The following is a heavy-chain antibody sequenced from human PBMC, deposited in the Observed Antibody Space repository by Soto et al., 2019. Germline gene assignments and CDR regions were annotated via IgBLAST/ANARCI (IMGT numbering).Heavy chain of an antibody. CDR1: SGSISSSNW. J-gene: IGHJ4*02. Sequence: SETLSLTCAVSSGSISSSNWWSWVRQPPGKGLEWIGEIYHSGSTNYNPSLKSRVTISVDKSKNQFSLKLSSVTAADTAVYYCATATRQSPLTRSGYHPSIVHWGQGTLVTVSS. CDR2: IYHSGST. V-gene: IGHV4-4*02. CDR3: ATATRQSPLTRSGYHPSIVH. D-gene: IGHD3-3*01.